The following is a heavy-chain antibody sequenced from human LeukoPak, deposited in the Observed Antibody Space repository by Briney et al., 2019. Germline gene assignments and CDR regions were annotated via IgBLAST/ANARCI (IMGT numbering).Heavy chain of an antibody. CDR3: ARRRKVAATGDAFDV. Sequence: PSETLSLTCTVSDGSINNYYWNWIRQPPGQGLEWIGYVYYSGSINYNPSLRSRVTISVDTSKTHFSLKLNSVTAADTAVYYCARRRKVAATGDAFDVWGQGTVVTVSS. CDR1: DGSINNYY. D-gene: IGHD5-12*01. CDR2: VYYSGSI. J-gene: IGHJ3*01. V-gene: IGHV4-59*08.